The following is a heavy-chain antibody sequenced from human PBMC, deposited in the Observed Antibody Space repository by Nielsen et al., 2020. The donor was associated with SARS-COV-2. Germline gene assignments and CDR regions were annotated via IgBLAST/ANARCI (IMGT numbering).Heavy chain of an antibody. CDR1: GYTFTGYY. CDR2: INPNSGGT. D-gene: IGHD2-2*01. CDR3: ARGVVVPAAMRGGPFDY. V-gene: IGHV1-2*06. J-gene: IGHJ4*02. Sequence: ASVKVSCKASGYTFTGYYMHWVRQAPGQGLEWMGRINPNSGGTNYAQKFQGRVTMTRDTSISTAYMELSSLRSEDTAVYYCARGVVVPAAMRGGPFDYWGQGTLVTVSS.